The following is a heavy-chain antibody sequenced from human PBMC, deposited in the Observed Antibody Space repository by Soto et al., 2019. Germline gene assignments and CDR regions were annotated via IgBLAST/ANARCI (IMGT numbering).Heavy chain of an antibody. Sequence: PSETPSLTCTVSGGSIISSSYYWGWIRQPPGKGLEWIGSIYYSGSTYYNPSLKSRVTISVDTSKNQFSLKLSSVTAADTAVYYCARHIAITMVRGVMVFDAFDIWGQGTMVTVSS. CDR3: ARHIAITMVRGVMVFDAFDI. CDR2: IYYSGST. J-gene: IGHJ3*02. D-gene: IGHD3-10*01. CDR1: GGSIISSSYY. V-gene: IGHV4-39*01.